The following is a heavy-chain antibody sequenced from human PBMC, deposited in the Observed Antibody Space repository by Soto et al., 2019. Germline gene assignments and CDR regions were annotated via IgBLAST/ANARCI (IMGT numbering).Heavy chain of an antibody. CDR3: ARGISTTRYYYYYGMDV. J-gene: IGHJ6*02. CDR2: INPSGGIT. CDR1: GYTLTSYY. D-gene: IGHD2-2*01. V-gene: IGHV1-46*01. Sequence: ASVKVFCKASGYTLTSYYLHWVRQAPGQGPEWMGIINPSGGITNDAQKFQDRVTMTSDTSTSTVYMELSSLRSEDTAVYYCARGISTTRYYYYYGMDVWGQGTTVTVSS.